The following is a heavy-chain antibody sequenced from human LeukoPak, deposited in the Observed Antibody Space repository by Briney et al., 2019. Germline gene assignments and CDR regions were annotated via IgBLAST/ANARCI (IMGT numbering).Heavy chain of an antibody. CDR2: ISNTGNTI. Sequence: GGSLRLSCTTYESAFSSYEMNWIRQAPGKGLEWVSYISNTGNTIYYTDSVKGRFTISRDNAKNSLYLQMNSLGDEDTALYYCAGGLGSGWRYWGQGTPVTVSS. D-gene: IGHD6-19*01. CDR3: AGGLGSGWRY. J-gene: IGHJ4*02. V-gene: IGHV3-48*03. CDR1: ESAFSSYE.